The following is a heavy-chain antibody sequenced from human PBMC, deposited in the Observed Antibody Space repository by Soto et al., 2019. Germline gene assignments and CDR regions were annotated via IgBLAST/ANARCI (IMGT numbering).Heavy chain of an antibody. V-gene: IGHV1-46*01. J-gene: IGHJ4*02. Sequence: PRPSVKVSCKASRYTFTNYYIHWVRQAPGQGLEWMGIINPSGGSTSYAQKLQGRVTMTRDTSTSTVYMELNSLRSEDTALYYCVREDLISMRDYYFAYWGQGTQVTVSS. CDR3: VREDLISMRDYYFAY. CDR1: RYTFTNYY. D-gene: IGHD3-22*01. CDR2: INPSGGST.